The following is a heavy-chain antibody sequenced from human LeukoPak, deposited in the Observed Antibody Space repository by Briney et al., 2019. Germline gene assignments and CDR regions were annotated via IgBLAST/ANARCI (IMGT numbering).Heavy chain of an antibody. D-gene: IGHD2-15*01. V-gene: IGHV4-34*01. CDR1: GGSFSGYY. J-gene: IGHJ3*02. CDR2: INHSGST. Sequence: SETLSLTCAVYGGSFSGYYWSWLRQPPGKGLEWLGEINHSGSTNYNPSLKSRVTISVDTSKNQFSLKLSSVTAADTAVYYCARGGCSGGSCYEDAFDIWGQGTMVTVSS. CDR3: ARGGCSGGSCYEDAFDI.